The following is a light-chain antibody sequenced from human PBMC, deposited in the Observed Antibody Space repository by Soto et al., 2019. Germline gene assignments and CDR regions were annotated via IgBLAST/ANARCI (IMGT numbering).Light chain of an antibody. V-gene: IGLV1-40*01. Sequence: QPVLTQPPSVSGAPGQRVTISCTGSSSNVGTTYDVHWYRHLPGTAPKLLIYDNTNRPSGVPDRFSGSKSGTSASLAITGLQAEDEAYYYCQSFDSSLSASIFGGGTKVTVL. CDR1: SSNVGTTYD. J-gene: IGLJ2*01. CDR2: DNT. CDR3: QSFDSSLSASI.